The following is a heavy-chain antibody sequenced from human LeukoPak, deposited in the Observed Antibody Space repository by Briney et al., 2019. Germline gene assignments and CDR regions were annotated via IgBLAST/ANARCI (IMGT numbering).Heavy chain of an antibody. Sequence: GGSLRLSCAASGFTFSSYVLSWVRQAPGKGLEWVSGISDGGASTYYAASVKGRFTISRDNSKNTLYLQMNSLRAEDTAIYYCAQQVKAGATSSYFNYWGRGTLVTVSS. D-gene: IGHD1-26*01. CDR3: AQQVKAGATSSYFNY. J-gene: IGHJ4*02. CDR2: ISDGGAST. CDR1: GFTFSSYV. V-gene: IGHV3-23*01.